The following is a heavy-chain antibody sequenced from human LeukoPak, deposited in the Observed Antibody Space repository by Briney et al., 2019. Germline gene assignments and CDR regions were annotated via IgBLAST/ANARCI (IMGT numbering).Heavy chain of an antibody. Sequence: PSETLSLTCTVSGGAINAYYWSWIRQPPGKGLEWIAYVRDNGENNYNPSLKSRVAISVDTANNQISLRLNFVTAADTAIYYCARQPANTAAFDIWGLGTMVTVSS. CDR2: VRDNGEN. CDR3: ARQPANTAAFDI. D-gene: IGHD5-18*01. CDR1: GGAINAYY. V-gene: IGHV4-59*08. J-gene: IGHJ3*02.